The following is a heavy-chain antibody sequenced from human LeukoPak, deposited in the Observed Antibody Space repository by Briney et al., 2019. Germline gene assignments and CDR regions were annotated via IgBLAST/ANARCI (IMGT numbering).Heavy chain of an antibody. CDR2: IYYSGST. D-gene: IGHD2-21*01. CDR3: ARDEALYGDYSCGGDCYYTGGD. Sequence: SETLSLTCTVSGGSISSSKYFWDWIRQPPGKGLEWIGSIYYSGSTYYNPSLKSRVTISVDTSKNQFSLKLSSVTAADTAVYYCARDEALYGDYSCGGDCYYTGGDWGQGTLVTVSS. CDR1: GGSISSSKYF. V-gene: IGHV4-39*02. J-gene: IGHJ4*02.